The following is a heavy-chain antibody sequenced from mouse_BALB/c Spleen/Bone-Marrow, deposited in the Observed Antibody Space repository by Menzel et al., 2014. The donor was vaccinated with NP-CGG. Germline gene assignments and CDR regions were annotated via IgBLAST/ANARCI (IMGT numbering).Heavy chain of an antibody. CDR1: GYAFSSSW. Sequence: VQLVESGPELVKPGASVKISCEASGYAFSSSWMNWVKQRPGQGLEWIGRIYPGDGDTNYNGKFKGKATLTADKSSSTAYMQLSSLTSVDSAVYFCARSDGYRTMDYWGQGTSVTVSS. J-gene: IGHJ4*01. CDR2: IYPGDGDT. V-gene: IGHV1-82*01. CDR3: ARSDGYRTMDY. D-gene: IGHD2-3*01.